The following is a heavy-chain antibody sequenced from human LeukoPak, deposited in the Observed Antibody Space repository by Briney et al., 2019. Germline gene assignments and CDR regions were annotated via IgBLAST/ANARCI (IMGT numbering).Heavy chain of an antibody. CDR1: GGSINSGSYY. V-gene: IGHV4-61*02. J-gene: IGHJ5*02. CDR2: INTSGST. CDR3: ARSAPFNWFDP. Sequence: PSQTLSLTCTVSGGSINSGSYYWSWIRQPAGEGLEWIGRINTSGSTNYNPSLKTRVTISVDTSKNQFSLKLSSVTAADTAVYYCARSAPFNWFDPWAREPWSPSPQ.